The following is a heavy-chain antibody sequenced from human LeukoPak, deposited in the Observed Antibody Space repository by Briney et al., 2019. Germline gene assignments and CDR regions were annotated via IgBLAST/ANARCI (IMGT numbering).Heavy chain of an antibody. CDR3: ARDYNWGSDGFDI. Sequence: GGSLRLSCAASGFTFKTYWMHWVRQAPGKGLVWVSHINTDGSNTNYADSVKGRFTISRDNAKNTLFLQMNSLRVEDTAVYYCARDYNWGSDGFDIRGQGTMVTVSS. V-gene: IGHV3-74*01. CDR2: INTDGSNT. J-gene: IGHJ3*02. D-gene: IGHD1-1*01. CDR1: GFTFKTYW.